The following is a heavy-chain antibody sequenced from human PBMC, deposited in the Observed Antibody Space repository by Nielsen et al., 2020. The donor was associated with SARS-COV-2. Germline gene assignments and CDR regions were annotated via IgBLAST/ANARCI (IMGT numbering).Heavy chain of an antibody. V-gene: IGHV3-11*04. CDR2: ISSSGSTI. CDR3: AKDEYYDRSWFDP. J-gene: IGHJ5*02. D-gene: IGHD3-22*01. CDR1: GFTFSDYY. Sequence: GESLKISCAASGFTFSDYYMSWIRQAPGKGLEWVSYISSSGSTIYYADSVKGRFTISRDNAKNSLYLQMNSLRAEDTAVYYCAKDEYYDRSWFDPWGQGTLVTVSS.